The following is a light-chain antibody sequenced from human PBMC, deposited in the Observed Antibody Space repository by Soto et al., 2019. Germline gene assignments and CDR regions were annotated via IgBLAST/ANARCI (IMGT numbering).Light chain of an antibody. CDR2: DVS. CDR1: SSDVGGYNI. J-gene: IGLJ1*01. CDR3: CSYAGRYTYV. V-gene: IGLV2-11*01. Sequence: QSVLTQPRSVSGSPGQSVTISCAGTSSDVGGYNIVSWYRQYPGNAPKLMIFDVSKRPSGVPDRFSGSKSGNTASLTISGLQAEDEADYYCCSYAGRYTYVFGSGTKLTVL.